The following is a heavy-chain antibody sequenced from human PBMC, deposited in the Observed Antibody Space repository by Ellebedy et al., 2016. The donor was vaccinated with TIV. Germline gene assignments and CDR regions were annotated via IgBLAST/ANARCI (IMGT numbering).Heavy chain of an antibody. CDR2: ISGSGGST. CDR3: AGRGDIVVVPAASRGYYYYMDV. V-gene: IGHV3-23*01. J-gene: IGHJ6*03. D-gene: IGHD2-2*01. Sequence: GGSLRLXXAASGFTFSSYAMSWVRQAPGKGLEWVSAISGSGGSTYYADSVKGWFTISRDNSKNTLYLQMNSLRAEDTAVYYCAGRGDIVVVPAASRGYYYYMDVWGKGTTVTVSS. CDR1: GFTFSSYA.